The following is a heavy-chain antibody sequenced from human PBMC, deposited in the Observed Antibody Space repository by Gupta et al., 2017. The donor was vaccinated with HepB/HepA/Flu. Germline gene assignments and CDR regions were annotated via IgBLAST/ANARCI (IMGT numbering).Heavy chain of an antibody. Sequence: EVQLVESGGGLVKPGGSLRLSCAASGFTFSSYSMNWVRQAPGKGLEWVSSISSSSSYIYYADSVKGRFTISRDNAKNSLYLQMNSLRAEDTAVYYCARDHEGLIYYYYYGMDVWGQGTTVTVSS. V-gene: IGHV3-21*01. CDR3: ARDHEGLIYYYYYGMDV. J-gene: IGHJ6*02. CDR1: GFTFSSYS. CDR2: ISSSSSYI. D-gene: IGHD6-19*01.